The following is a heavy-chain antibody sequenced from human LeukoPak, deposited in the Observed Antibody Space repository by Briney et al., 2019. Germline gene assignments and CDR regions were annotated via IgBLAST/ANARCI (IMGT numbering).Heavy chain of an antibody. Sequence: ASVKVSCKASGYTFTSCYMHWVRQAPGQGLEWMGIINPSGGSTSYAQKFQGRVTMTRDTSTSTVYMELSSLRSEDTAVYYCARVYYDSSGYYPKHAFDIWGQGTMVTVSS. CDR1: GYTFTSCY. D-gene: IGHD3-22*01. CDR3: ARVYYDSSGYYPKHAFDI. CDR2: INPSGGST. J-gene: IGHJ3*02. V-gene: IGHV1-46*03.